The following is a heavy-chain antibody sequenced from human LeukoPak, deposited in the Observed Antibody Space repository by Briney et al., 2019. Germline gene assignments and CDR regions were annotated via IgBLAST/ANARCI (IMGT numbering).Heavy chain of an antibody. V-gene: IGHV3-48*03. Sequence: GGSLRLSCAASGFTFSSYEMNWVRQAPGKGLEWVSYISSSGSTIYYADSVKGRFTISRANAKNSLYLQMNSLRAEDTAVYYCARDGDFWSGYRSIDYWGQGTLVTVSS. CDR2: ISSSGSTI. CDR1: GFTFSSYE. J-gene: IGHJ4*02. D-gene: IGHD3-3*01. CDR3: ARDGDFWSGYRSIDY.